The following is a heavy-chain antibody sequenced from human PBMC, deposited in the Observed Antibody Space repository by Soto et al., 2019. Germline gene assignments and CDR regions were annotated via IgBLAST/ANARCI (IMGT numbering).Heavy chain of an antibody. D-gene: IGHD4-17*01. Sequence: QVQLVQSGAEVKKPGTSVKVSCKASGYTFTSNGISWVRQAPGQGLEWMGWISTYKGNTNYAQTLQGRVTMTRDTSTSIAYMELRDLRSDDTAVYYCARDGYGDYGYWGQGSLVTVSS. CDR3: ARDGYGDYGY. CDR2: ISTYKGNT. CDR1: GYTFTSNG. J-gene: IGHJ4*02. V-gene: IGHV1-18*01.